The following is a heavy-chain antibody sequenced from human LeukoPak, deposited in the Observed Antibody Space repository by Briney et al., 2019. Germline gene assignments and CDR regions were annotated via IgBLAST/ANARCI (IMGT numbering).Heavy chain of an antibody. D-gene: IGHD5-18*01. V-gene: IGHV1-24*01. CDR1: GYTLTELS. CDR2: FDPEDGET. CDR3: ARDGGYSYGHPHPFFDY. J-gene: IGHJ4*02. Sequence: ASVKVSCKVSGYTLTELSMHWVRQAPGKGLEWMGGFDPEDGETICAQRFQGRVTMTEDTSTDTAYMELSSLRSEDTAVYYCARDGGYSYGHPHPFFDYWGQGTLVTVSS.